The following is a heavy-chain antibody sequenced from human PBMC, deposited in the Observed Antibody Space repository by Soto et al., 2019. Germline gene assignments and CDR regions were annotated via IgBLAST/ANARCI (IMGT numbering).Heavy chain of an antibody. V-gene: IGHV3-30*18. J-gene: IGHJ6*02. CDR1: GFTFSSYG. CDR3: AKELDIVSRPRGYYYGMDV. CDR2: ISYDGSNN. D-gene: IGHD5-12*01. Sequence: QVQLVESGGGVVQPGRSLRLSCAASGFTFSSYGMHWVRQAPGKGLEWVAVISYDGSNNYYADSVKGRFTISRHNSNNTLYLQMNSLRAGDTAVYYCAKELDIVSRPRGYYYGMDVWGQGTTVTVSS.